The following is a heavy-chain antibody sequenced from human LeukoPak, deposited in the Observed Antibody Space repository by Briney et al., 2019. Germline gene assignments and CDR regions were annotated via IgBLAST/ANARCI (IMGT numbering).Heavy chain of an antibody. CDR2: IDSDGYSI. V-gene: IGHV3-74*03. CDR3: TRAGYSSGFDS. D-gene: IGHD6-19*01. CDR1: GFTFSGYW. J-gene: IGHJ5*01. Sequence: PGRSLRLSCAASGFTFSGYWMHWVRQAPVKGLVWVSRIDSDGYSITYADSVKGRFTISRDNAKNTLYLQMNSLIAEDTAVYFCTRAGYSSGFDSWGQGTLVTVSS.